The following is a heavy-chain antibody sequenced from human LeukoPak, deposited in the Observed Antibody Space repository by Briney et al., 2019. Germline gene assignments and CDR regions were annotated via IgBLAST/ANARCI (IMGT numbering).Heavy chain of an antibody. CDR3: ARERYYYMDV. Sequence: PSETLSLTCTVSGDSITSYFWSWIRQPPGKGLEWIGYVFYIGSTNYNPSLKSRVTLSVDTSKNQFSLNLRSVTAADTAVYYCARERYYYMDVWGKGTTVTVSS. J-gene: IGHJ6*03. V-gene: IGHV4-59*01. CDR2: VFYIGST. CDR1: GDSITSYF.